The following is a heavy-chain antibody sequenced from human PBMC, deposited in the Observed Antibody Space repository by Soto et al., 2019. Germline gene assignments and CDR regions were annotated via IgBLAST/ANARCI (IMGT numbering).Heavy chain of an antibody. Sequence: ASVKVSCKASGYTFTSYDINWVRQATGQGLEWMGWMNPNSGNTGYAQRFQGRVTMTRNTSISTAYMELSSLRSEDTAVYYCAREYYYDSSGYYSYWGQGTLVTVSS. CDR1: GYTFTSYD. CDR3: AREYYYDSSGYYSY. V-gene: IGHV1-8*01. D-gene: IGHD3-22*01. CDR2: MNPNSGNT. J-gene: IGHJ4*02.